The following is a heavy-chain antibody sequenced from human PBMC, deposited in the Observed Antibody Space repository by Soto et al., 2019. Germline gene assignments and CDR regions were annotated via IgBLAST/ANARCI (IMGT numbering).Heavy chain of an antibody. CDR3: ARDSSSGSYGSFDY. J-gene: IGHJ4*02. CDR1: GYTFSSYA. D-gene: IGHD6-19*01. CDR2: INAGNGNT. Sequence: QVQLVQSGAEEKKPGASVKVSCKASGYTFSSYAMHWVRQAPGQGLEYMGWINAGNGNTKYSQKFQGRVTITRVTSASTVYMELSSLRSEDTAVYYCARDSSSGSYGSFDYWGQGTLVTVSS. V-gene: IGHV1-3*05.